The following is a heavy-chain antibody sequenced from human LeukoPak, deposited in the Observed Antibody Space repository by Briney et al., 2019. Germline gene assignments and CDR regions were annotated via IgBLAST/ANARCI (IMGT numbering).Heavy chain of an antibody. CDR1: GYTFTDYL. Sequence: GASVKVSCKASGYTFTDYLLHWVRQAPGQGLEWMGWIDTKSGATKFAQKFQARVTMTSDTSITTAYMDLSSLTSDDTAVYYCVTNDVGLHTGLGYWGQGTLVPVSS. CDR3: VTNDVGLHTGLGY. V-gene: IGHV1-2*02. J-gene: IGHJ4*02. CDR2: IDTKSGAT. D-gene: IGHD1-1*01.